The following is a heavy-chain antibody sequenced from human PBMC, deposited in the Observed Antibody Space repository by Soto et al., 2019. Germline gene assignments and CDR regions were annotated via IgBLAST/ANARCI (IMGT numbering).Heavy chain of an antibody. CDR1: GGSVSSGHYY. D-gene: IGHD3-22*01. CDR3: ARGLDHDGSGYYYLINWFDP. J-gene: IGHJ5*02. CDR2: MFYSGST. V-gene: IGHV4-61*01. Sequence: QVQLQESGPGLVKPSETLSLTCTVSGGSVSSGHYYWSWIRQPPGKGLEWIGYMFYSGSTTYNPSLKSRVIVSLDTSKNQFSLKLSSVTAADTAVYYCARGLDHDGSGYYYLINWFDPWGQGTLVTVSS.